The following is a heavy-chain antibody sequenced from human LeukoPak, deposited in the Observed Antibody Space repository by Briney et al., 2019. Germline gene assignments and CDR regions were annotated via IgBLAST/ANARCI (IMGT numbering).Heavy chain of an antibody. CDR1: GLTFSSYG. CDR3: AIFRYYYDSSGYYGF. J-gene: IGHJ4*02. CDR2: ISGSGGST. D-gene: IGHD3-22*01. V-gene: IGHV3-23*01. Sequence: GGSPRPPLAPSGLTFSSYGPGWGRPAPGEGLGWVSAISGSGGSTYYADSVKGRFTISRDNPKNTLYMQMNSLRAEDTAVYYCAIFRYYYDSSGYYGFWGQGTLVTVSS.